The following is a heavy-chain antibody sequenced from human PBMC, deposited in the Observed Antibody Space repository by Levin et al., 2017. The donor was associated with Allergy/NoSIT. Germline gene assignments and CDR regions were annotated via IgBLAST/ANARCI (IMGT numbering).Heavy chain of an antibody. V-gene: IGHV3-9*01. CDR2: ISWNSGSI. Sequence: PGGSLRLSCAASGFTFDDYAMHWVRQAPGKGLEWVSGISWNSGSIGYADSVKGRFTISRDNAKNSLYLQMNSLRAEDTALYYCAKGGGYSYAYNGVAFWGQGTLVTVSS. CDR1: GFTFDDYA. J-gene: IGHJ4*02. CDR3: AKGGGYSYAYNGVAF. D-gene: IGHD5-18*01.